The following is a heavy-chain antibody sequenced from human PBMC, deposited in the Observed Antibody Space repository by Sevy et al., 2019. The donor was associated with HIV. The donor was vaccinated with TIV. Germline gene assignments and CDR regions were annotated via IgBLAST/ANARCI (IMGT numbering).Heavy chain of an antibody. Sequence: GGSLRLSCAASGFTFSSYGMHWVRQAPGKGLEWVAVIWYDGSNKYYADSVKGRFTISRDNSKNTLYLQMNSLRAEDTAVYYCERGGSGMEDYYYGMDVWGQGTTVTVSS. J-gene: IGHJ6*02. CDR2: IWYDGSNK. V-gene: IGHV3-33*01. CDR3: ERGGSGMEDYYYGMDV. CDR1: GFTFSSYG. D-gene: IGHD3-10*01.